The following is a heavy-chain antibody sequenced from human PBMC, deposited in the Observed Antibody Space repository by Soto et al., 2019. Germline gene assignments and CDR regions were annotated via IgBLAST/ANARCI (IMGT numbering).Heavy chain of an antibody. CDR1: GYTFTDYF. CDR2: INPYSGGT. J-gene: IGHJ4*02. CDR3: VRDLTYPLYLDS. Sequence: GASVKVSCKASGYTFTDYFIHWVRQAPGQGLEWMGCINPYSGGTNSAQNFQGRVTMTRDTSISTAYMELTSLRSDDTAVYYCVRDLTYPLYLDSWGQGTLVTVSS. V-gene: IGHV1-2*02.